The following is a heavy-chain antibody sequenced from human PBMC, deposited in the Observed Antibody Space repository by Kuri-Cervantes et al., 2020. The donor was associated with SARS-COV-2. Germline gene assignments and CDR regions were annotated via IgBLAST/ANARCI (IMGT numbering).Heavy chain of an antibody. D-gene: IGHD2-2*02. CDR3: ARERMTPLSKYPYYFDY. Sequence: GESLKISCAASGFTFSTYDMYWVRQAPGKGLEWVSSISSSSGYIYYTDSVMGRFTISRDNAKNSLYLQMNSLRAEDTAVYHCARERMTPLSKYPYYFDYWGQGTLVTVSS. CDR1: GFTFSTYD. V-gene: IGHV3-21*01. CDR2: ISSSSGYI. J-gene: IGHJ4*02.